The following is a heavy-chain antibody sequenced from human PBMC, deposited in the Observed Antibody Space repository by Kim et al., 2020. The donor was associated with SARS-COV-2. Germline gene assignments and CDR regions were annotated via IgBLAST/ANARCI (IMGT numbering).Heavy chain of an antibody. CDR3: AKGDRGYSYVFDAFDI. D-gene: IGHD5-18*01. V-gene: IGHV3-33*06. CDR1: GFTFSSYG. CDR2: IWYDGSNK. J-gene: IGHJ3*02. Sequence: GGSLRLSCAASGFTFSSYGMHWVRQAPGKGLEWVAVIWYDGSNKYYADSVKGRFTISRDNSKNTLYLQMNSLRAEDTAVYYCAKGDRGYSYVFDAFDIWGQGTMVTVSS.